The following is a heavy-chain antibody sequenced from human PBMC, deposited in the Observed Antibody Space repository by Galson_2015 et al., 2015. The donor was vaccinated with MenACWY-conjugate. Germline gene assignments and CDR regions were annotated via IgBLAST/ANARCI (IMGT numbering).Heavy chain of an antibody. CDR3: ARTGPAGHFDL. V-gene: IGHV6-1*01. CDR1: GDSVSRNGAA. J-gene: IGHJ2*01. Sequence: CAISGDSVSRNGAAWSWIRQSPSRGLEWLGRTYYRSKWYNDYAVSVKGRIIINPDTSKNQFSLQLNSVTPEDTAVYYCARTGPAGHFDLWGRGTLVTVSS. CDR2: TYYRSKWYN.